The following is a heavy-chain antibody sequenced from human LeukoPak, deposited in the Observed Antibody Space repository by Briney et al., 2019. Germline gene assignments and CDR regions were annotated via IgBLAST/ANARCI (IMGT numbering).Heavy chain of an antibody. CDR2: FIPIFGTA. CDR3: ARNDFWSGFTNWFDP. J-gene: IGHJ5*02. V-gene: IGHV1-69*13. CDR1: GGTFSSYA. D-gene: IGHD3-3*01. Sequence: ASVKVSCKASGGTFSSYAISWVRQAPGQGLEWMGGFIPIFGTANYAQKFQGRVTITADESTSTAYMELSSLRSEDTAVYYCARNDFWSGFTNWFDPWGQGTLVTVSS.